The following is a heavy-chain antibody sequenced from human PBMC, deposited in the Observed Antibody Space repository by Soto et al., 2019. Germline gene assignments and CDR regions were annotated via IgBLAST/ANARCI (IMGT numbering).Heavy chain of an antibody. V-gene: IGHV3-23*01. D-gene: IGHD3-22*01. J-gene: IGHJ3*02. Sequence: VQLLESGGGLVQPGGSLRLSCAASGFTFSSCAMSWVRQAPGKGLEWVSAISGGGSSTYYADSVKGRFTISRDNSKNTLYLQMNSLRAEDTAVYYCAKDPHYYDRSAITLVGGAFDIWGQGTMVTVSS. CDR3: AKDPHYYDRSAITLVGGAFDI. CDR1: GFTFSSCA. CDR2: ISGGGSST.